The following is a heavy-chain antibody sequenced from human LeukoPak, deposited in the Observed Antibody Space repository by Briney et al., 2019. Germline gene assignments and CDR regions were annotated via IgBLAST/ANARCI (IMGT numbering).Heavy chain of an antibody. Sequence: PGGSLRLSCAASGFTFSSYAMSWVRQAPGKGLEWVSAISSSGGSTYYADSVKGRFTISRDNSKNTLYLQMNSLRAEDTAVYYCAKDHFGVYDFWSGYPTFDYWGQGTLVTVSS. CDR2: ISSSGGST. CDR1: GFTFSSYA. CDR3: AKDHFGVYDFWSGYPTFDY. J-gene: IGHJ4*02. V-gene: IGHV3-23*01. D-gene: IGHD3-3*01.